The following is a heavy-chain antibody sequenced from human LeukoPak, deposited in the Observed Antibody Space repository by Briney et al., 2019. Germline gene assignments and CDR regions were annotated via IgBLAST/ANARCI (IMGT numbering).Heavy chain of an antibody. CDR3: ARGFYLNWFDP. CDR1: GGSISRGDYY. V-gene: IGHV4-30-4*08. D-gene: IGHD2/OR15-2a*01. Sequence: PSQTLSLTCTVSGGSISRGDYYWSWIRQPPGKGLEWIGYIYYSGSTYYNPSLKSRVTISVDTSKNQCSLKLSSVTAADTAVYYCARGFYLNWFDPWGQGTLVTVSX. CDR2: IYYSGST. J-gene: IGHJ5*02.